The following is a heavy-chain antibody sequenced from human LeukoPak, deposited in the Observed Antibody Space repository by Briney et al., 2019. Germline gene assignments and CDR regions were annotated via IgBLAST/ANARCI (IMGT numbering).Heavy chain of an antibody. J-gene: IGHJ4*02. CDR2: IDPSDSYT. D-gene: IGHD5-18*01. V-gene: IGHV5-10-1*01. CDR1: GYSFTSYW. Sequence: GESLKISCKGSGYSFTSYWISWVRQMPGKGPEWMGRIDPSDSYTNYSPSFQGHVTISADKSISTAYLQWSSLKASDTAMYYCARSPGYTTAMAYDYWGQGTLVTVSS. CDR3: ARSPGYTTAMAYDY.